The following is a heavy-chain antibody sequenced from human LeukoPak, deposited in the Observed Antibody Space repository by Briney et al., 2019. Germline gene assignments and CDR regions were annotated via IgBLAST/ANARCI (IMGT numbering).Heavy chain of an antibody. CDR2: INHSGST. CDR1: GGSFSGYY. CDR3: ARGVQDIVVVPAASLVDY. V-gene: IGHV4-34*01. D-gene: IGHD2-2*01. Sequence: SETLSLTCAVYGGSFSGYYWSWIRQPPGKGLEWIGEINHSGSTNYNPSLKSRVTISVDTSKNQFSLKLSPVTAADTAVYYCARGVQDIVVVPAASLVDYWGQGTLVTVSS. J-gene: IGHJ4*02.